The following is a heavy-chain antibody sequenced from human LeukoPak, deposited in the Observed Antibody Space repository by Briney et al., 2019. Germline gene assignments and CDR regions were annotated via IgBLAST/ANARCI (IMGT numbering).Heavy chain of an antibody. D-gene: IGHD3-3*01. CDR1: GGSISSGGYY. CDR2: IYYSGST. CDR3: ARGVVTPPGYFQH. J-gene: IGHJ1*01. V-gene: IGHV4-31*03. Sequence: SETLSLTCTVSGGSISSGGYYWSWIRQHPGKGLEWIGYIYYSGSTYYNPSLKSRVTISVDTSKNQFSLKLSSVTAADTAVYYCARGVVTPPGYFQHWGQGTLVTVSS.